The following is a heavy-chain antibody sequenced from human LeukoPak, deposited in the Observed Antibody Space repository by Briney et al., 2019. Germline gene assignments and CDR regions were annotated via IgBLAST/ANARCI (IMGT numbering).Heavy chain of an antibody. CDR2: IHPGDSDT. Sequence: GESLKISCQGSGYSFTSYWIGWVRQMPGKGLEWMGIIHPGDSDTRYSPSFQGQVTISADKYISTDYLQWSSLKASDAAMYYCARETPGYSYGSVDYWGQGTLVTVSS. CDR3: ARETPGYSYGSVDY. CDR1: GYSFTSYW. J-gene: IGHJ4*02. V-gene: IGHV5-51*01. D-gene: IGHD5-18*01.